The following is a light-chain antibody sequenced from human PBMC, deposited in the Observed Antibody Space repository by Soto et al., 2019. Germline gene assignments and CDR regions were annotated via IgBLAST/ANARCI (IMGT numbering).Light chain of an antibody. V-gene: IGKV1-39*01. J-gene: IGKJ1*01. CDR1: QNIGNY. Sequence: DIQMTQSPPSLSASIGDRVTIACRASQNIGNYLNWYQQKPGKAPELLIFAASRLQSGVPSRFSARGSGTAFNLIIASLQPEDFATYFCQQSYNIPRTFGRGTTVEI. CDR3: QQSYNIPRT. CDR2: AAS.